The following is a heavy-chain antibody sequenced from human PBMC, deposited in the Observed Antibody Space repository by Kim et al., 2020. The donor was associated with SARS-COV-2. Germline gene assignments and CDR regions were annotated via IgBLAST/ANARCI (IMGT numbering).Heavy chain of an antibody. D-gene: IGHD5-12*01. Sequence: SETLSLTCTVSGGSISSSSYYWGWIRQPPGKGLEWIGSIYYSGSTYYNPSLKSRVTISVDTSKNQFSLKLSSVTAADTSVYYCARHRREWLPTIPYYFDYWGHGSLVTFSS. CDR3: ARHRREWLPTIPYYFDY. J-gene: IGHJ4*01. CDR1: GGSISSSSYY. CDR2: IYYSGST. V-gene: IGHV4-39*01.